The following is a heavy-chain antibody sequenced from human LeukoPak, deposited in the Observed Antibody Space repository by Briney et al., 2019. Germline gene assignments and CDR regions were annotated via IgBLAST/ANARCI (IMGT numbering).Heavy chain of an antibody. CDR3: ARDSNGPYDY. CDR1: GDSISSRTYY. CDR2: IWNSGST. V-gene: IGHV4-31*03. D-gene: IGHD6-25*01. Sequence: SETLSLTCSVSGDSISSRTYYWTWIRQHPEKGLEWIGYIWNSGSTNYNPSLKSRVTISVDTSKNQFSLKLSSVTAADTAVYYCARDSNGPYDYWGQGTLVTVSS. J-gene: IGHJ4*02.